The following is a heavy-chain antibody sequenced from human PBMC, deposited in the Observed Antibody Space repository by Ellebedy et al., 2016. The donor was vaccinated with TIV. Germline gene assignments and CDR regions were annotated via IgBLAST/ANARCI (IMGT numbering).Heavy chain of an antibody. CDR2: ISNRGDTT. J-gene: IGHJ5*02. V-gene: IGHV3-23*01. CDR1: GFTFSSYA. Sequence: PGGSLRLSCAVSGFTFSSYAMHWVRQAPGKGLEWVLVISNRGDTTSYADSVKGRFAVSRDNSKNTLYLQMNSLRAEDTAVYYCASGWFAPWGQGTMVTVSS. CDR3: ASGWFAP.